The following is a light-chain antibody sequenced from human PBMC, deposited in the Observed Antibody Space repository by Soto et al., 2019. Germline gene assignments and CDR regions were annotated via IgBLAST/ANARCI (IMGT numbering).Light chain of an antibody. V-gene: IGLV1-51*01. CDR2: XXX. Sequence: QSVLTQPPSVSAAPGQKVTISCSGSSSNIGNNYVSWYQQLPGTAPKLLIYXXXXRPXXXXXXXXXXKSGTSATLGITGLQXGDEADYYCGTWDSSLSAGVFGGGTKLTVL. J-gene: IGLJ3*02. CDR1: SSNIGNNY. CDR3: GTWDSSLSAGV.